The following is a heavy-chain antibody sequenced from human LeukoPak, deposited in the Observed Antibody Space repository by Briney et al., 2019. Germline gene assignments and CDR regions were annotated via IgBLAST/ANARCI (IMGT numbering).Heavy chain of an antibody. CDR1: GGSISSSSYY. V-gene: IGHV4-39*01. CDR3: ARHTFYYYDSSGYYERPFDF. Sequence: PSETLSLTCTVSGGSISSSSYYWGWIRQPPGKGLEWIVSIYYSGSTYYNPSLKSRVTISVDTSKNQFSLTLSSVTAADTAVFYCARHTFYYYDSSGYYERPFDFWGQGTLVTVSS. CDR2: IYYSGST. J-gene: IGHJ4*02. D-gene: IGHD3-22*01.